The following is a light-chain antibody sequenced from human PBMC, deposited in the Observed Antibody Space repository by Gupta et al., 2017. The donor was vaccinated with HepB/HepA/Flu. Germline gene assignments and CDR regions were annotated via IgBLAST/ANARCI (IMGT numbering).Light chain of an antibody. CDR1: SSDVGGYNY. CDR2: DVS. Sequence: QSALTQPASVSGSPGQSITISCTGTSSDVGGYNYVSWYPPHPGKAPKLMIYDVSNRPSGVSNRFSGSKSGNTASLNISGLQAEDEADYYCSSYTSSSTYVFGTGTKVTVL. J-gene: IGLJ1*01. V-gene: IGLV2-14*01. CDR3: SSYTSSSTYV.